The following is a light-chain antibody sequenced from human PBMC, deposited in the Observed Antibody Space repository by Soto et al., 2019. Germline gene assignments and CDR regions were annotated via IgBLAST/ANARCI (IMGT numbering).Light chain of an antibody. CDR3: QQSLMTPLS. CDR2: DAS. Sequence: DIQMTQSPSSLSAPVGDRVTITCRASQTISKRLNWYQQRPGKAPKLLIYDASTLESGVPSRFSGGGSGTDFPLTISSVQPEDFATYYCQQSLMTPLSFGPGTRVD. V-gene: IGKV1-39*01. CDR1: QTISKR. J-gene: IGKJ3*01.